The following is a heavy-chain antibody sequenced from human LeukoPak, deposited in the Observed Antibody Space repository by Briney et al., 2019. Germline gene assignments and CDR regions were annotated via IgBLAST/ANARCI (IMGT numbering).Heavy chain of an antibody. CDR3: ARGVGGEVNAFDI. Sequence: PSETLSLTCAVSGGSISSGGYSWSWIRQPLGKGLEWIGYIYHSGSTYYTPSLKSRVTISVDRSKNQFSLILSSVTAADTAVYYCARGVGGEVNAFDIWGQGTMVTVSS. J-gene: IGHJ3*02. D-gene: IGHD1-26*01. V-gene: IGHV4-30-2*01. CDR1: GGSISSGGYS. CDR2: IYHSGST.